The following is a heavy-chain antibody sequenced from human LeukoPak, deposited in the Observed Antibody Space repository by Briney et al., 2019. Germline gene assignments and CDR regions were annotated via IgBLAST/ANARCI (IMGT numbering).Heavy chain of an antibody. J-gene: IGHJ4*02. D-gene: IGHD2-2*03. CDR3: ARELVGYCSSTSCYAGPLDY. V-gene: IGHV3-21*01. CDR2: ISSSSSYI. Sequence: GGSLRLSCAASGFTFSSYSMNWVRQAPGKGLEWVSSISSSSSYIYYADSVKGRFTISRDNAKNSLYLQMNSLRAEDTAVYYCARELVGYCSSTSCYAGPLDYWGQGTLVTVSS. CDR1: GFTFSSYS.